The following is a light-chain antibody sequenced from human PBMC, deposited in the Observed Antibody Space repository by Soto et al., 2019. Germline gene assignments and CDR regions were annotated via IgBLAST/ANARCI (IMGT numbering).Light chain of an antibody. CDR2: YTN. Sequence: QSALTQPHSASGTPGQRVTISCSGSSSNIGAASVNWYQQLPGMAPKLLIYYTNLRPSGVSDRFSGSKSGTSGFLAISGLQAEDEADYYCAAWDESLRGWVFGGGTKLTVL. CDR3: AAWDESLRGWV. CDR1: SSNIGAAS. J-gene: IGLJ3*02. V-gene: IGLV1-44*01.